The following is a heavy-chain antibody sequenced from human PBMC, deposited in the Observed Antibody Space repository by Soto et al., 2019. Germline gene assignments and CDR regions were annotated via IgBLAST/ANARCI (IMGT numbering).Heavy chain of an antibody. V-gene: IGHV3-7*01. D-gene: IGHD6-19*01. Sequence: GGSLRLSCAASGFTFSSYWMSWVRQAPGKGLQWVANIKQDGSEKYYVDSVKGRFTISRDNAKNSLYLQMNSLRAEDTAVYYCARAPDHSSGWFDYYYYYGMDVWGQGTTVTVSS. CDR2: IKQDGSEK. CDR1: GFTFSSYW. J-gene: IGHJ6*02. CDR3: ARAPDHSSGWFDYYYYYGMDV.